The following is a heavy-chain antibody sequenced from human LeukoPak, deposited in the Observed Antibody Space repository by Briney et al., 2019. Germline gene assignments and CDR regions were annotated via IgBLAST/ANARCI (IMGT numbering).Heavy chain of an antibody. CDR2: IYTSGST. CDR1: GGSISSYY. CDR3: ARASDYYDSSGYSYYYMDV. Sequence: SETLSLTCTVSGGSISSYYSSWIRQPAGKGLEWIGRIYTSGSTNYNPSLKSGVTISVEKSKNQFSLKLSSVTAADTAVYYCARASDYYDSSGYSYYYMDVWGKGTTVTVSS. J-gene: IGHJ6*03. D-gene: IGHD3-22*01. V-gene: IGHV4-4*07.